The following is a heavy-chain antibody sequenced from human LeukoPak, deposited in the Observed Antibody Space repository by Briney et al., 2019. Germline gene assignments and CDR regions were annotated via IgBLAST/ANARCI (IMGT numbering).Heavy chain of an antibody. V-gene: IGHV3-74*01. CDR3: AKPSRSLLWFGESSFDY. Sequence: GGSLRLSCAASGFTFSSYWMHWVRQAPGKGLVWVSRINSDGSSTSYADSVKGRFTISRDNAKNTLYLQMNSLRAEDTAVYYCAKPSRSLLWFGESSFDYWGQGTLLTVSS. CDR2: INSDGSST. J-gene: IGHJ4*02. CDR1: GFTFSSYW. D-gene: IGHD3-10*01.